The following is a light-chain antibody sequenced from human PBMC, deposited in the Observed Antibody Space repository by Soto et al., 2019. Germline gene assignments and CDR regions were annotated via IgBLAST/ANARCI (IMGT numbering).Light chain of an antibody. CDR3: QQGYSNPWT. J-gene: IGKJ1*01. CDR1: QTVNTY. CDR2: AAS. V-gene: IGKV1-39*01. Sequence: DIQMTQSPSSLSASIGDRVTITCRASQTVNTYLHWYQQKPGKAPELLIYAASNLQSGVPSRFSGSGSGTNFTLSLNSLQPEDFATYYCQQGYSNPWTFGQGTKVEIK.